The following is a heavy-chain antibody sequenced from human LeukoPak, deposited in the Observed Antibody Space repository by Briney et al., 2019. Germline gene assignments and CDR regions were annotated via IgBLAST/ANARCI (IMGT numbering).Heavy chain of an antibody. CDR1: GCSISSYY. V-gene: IGHV4-59*01. D-gene: IGHD5-18*01. CDR3: ARKTPMAEAYYFDY. J-gene: IGHJ4*02. Sequence: SETLSLTCTVSGCSISSYYWSWIRQPPGKGLEWIVYTYNSVTTNYNPSPKSRVTISLDTSKNQFSLKLTSVTAADTAVYYCARKTPMAEAYYFDYWGQGTLVTVSS. CDR2: TYNSVTT.